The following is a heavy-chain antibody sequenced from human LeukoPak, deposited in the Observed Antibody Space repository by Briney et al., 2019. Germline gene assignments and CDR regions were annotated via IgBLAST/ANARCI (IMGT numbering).Heavy chain of an antibody. Sequence: GGSLRLSCAASGFTVSSNYMIWVRQAPGKGLEWVSVIYGGGSTYYADSVKGRFTISRDNSKNTLYLQMNSLRAEDTAVYYCARDSMVRGVDYWGQGTLDSVSS. V-gene: IGHV3-66*01. D-gene: IGHD3-10*01. CDR1: GFTVSSNY. J-gene: IGHJ4*02. CDR2: IYGGGST. CDR3: ARDSMVRGVDY.